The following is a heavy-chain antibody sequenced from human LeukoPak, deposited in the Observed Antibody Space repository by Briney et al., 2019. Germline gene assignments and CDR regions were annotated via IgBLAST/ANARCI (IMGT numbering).Heavy chain of an antibody. CDR2: IWYDGSNK. J-gene: IGHJ6*02. CDR1: GFTFSSYG. CDR3: ARDMNYGSGSPRAHYYYYYGMDV. D-gene: IGHD3-10*01. Sequence: PGGSLRLSCAASGFTFSSYGMHWVRQAPGKGLEWVAVIWYDGSNKYYADSVKGRFTISRDNSKNTLYLQMNSLRAEDTAVYYCARDMNYGSGSPRAHYYYYYGMDVWGQGTTVTVSS. V-gene: IGHV3-33*01.